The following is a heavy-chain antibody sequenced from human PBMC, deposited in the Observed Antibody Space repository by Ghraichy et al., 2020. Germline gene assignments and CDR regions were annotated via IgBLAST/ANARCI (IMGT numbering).Heavy chain of an antibody. CDR3: AGDRLTMVRNYGMDV. Sequence: SETLSLTCTVSGGSISSYYWSWIRQPPGKGLEWIGYIYYSGSTNYNPSLKSRVTISVDTSKNQFSLKLSSVPAADTAVYYCAGDRLTMVRNYGMDVWSQGTTGNVSS. V-gene: IGHV4-59*01. J-gene: IGHJ6*02. CDR1: GGSISSYY. CDR2: IYYSGST. D-gene: IGHD3-10*01.